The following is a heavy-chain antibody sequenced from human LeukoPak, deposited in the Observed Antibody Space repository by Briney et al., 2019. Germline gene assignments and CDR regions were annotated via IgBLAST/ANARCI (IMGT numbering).Heavy chain of an antibody. CDR2: LDTEDGET. Sequence: ASVKVSCKVSGNTLTELSMHWVRQAPGKGLEWMGGLDTEDGETIYAQKFQGRVTMTEDTSTDTAYMELSSLRSGDTAVYYCATEGYLGVGASLSEFLYWGQGTLVTVSS. CDR3: ATEGYLGVGASLSEFLY. D-gene: IGHD1-26*01. J-gene: IGHJ4*02. V-gene: IGHV1-24*01. CDR1: GNTLTELS.